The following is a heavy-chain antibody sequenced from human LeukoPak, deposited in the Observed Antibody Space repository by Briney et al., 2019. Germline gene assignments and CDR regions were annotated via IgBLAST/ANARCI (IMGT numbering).Heavy chain of an antibody. CDR2: IYPGDSDT. CDR1: GYSFTSYW. D-gene: IGHD4-17*01. CDR3: ATSGDYVFYYFDY. J-gene: IGHJ4*02. Sequence: AGESLKISCKGSGYSFTSYWIGRVRQMPGKGLEWMGIIYPGDSDTRYSPSLQGQVTISADKSISTAYLQWSSLKASDTAMYYCATSGDYVFYYFDYWGQGTLVTVSS. V-gene: IGHV5-51*01.